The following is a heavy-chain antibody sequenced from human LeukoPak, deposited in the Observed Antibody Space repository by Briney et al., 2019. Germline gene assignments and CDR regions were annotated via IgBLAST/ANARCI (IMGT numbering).Heavy chain of an antibody. V-gene: IGHV4-30-2*01. CDR1: GGSISSGGYS. CDR2: IYHSGST. D-gene: IGHD3-22*01. Sequence: PSQTLSLTCAVSGGSISSGGYSWSWIRQPPGKGLEWIGYIYHSGSTYYNPSLKSRVTISVDRFKNQFSLKLSSVTAADTAVYYCARVYDSRGYVGNYYFDYWGQGTLVTVSS. J-gene: IGHJ4*02. CDR3: ARVYDSRGYVGNYYFDY.